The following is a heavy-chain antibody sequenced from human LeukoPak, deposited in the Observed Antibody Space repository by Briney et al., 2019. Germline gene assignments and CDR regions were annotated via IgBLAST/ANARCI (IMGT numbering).Heavy chain of an antibody. D-gene: IGHD6-19*01. CDR2: IHSSGST. CDR3: ARDLQYSSGWYGGYNWFDP. CDR1: GGSINGYY. V-gene: IGHV4-59*01. Sequence: KTSETLSLTCTVSGGSINGYYWSWFRQPPGKGLEWFGWIHSSGSTEDNPSLKSRVTMSIDTSKNQISLKLSSVTAADTAVYYCARDLQYSSGWYGGYNWFDPWGQGTLVTVSS. J-gene: IGHJ5*02.